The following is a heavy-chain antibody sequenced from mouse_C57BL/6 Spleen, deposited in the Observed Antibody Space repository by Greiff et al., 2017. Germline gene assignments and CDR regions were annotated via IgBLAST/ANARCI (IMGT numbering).Heavy chain of an antibody. CDR1: GYTFTSYW. Sequence: VQLQQPGAELVKPGASVKLSCKASGYTFTSYWLHWVKQRPGRGLEWIGRIDPNSGGTKYNEKFQSKATLTVDKPSSTAYMQLSSLTSEDSTVYYCARSIYYYGSNSEYYYAMDYWGQGTSVTVSS. J-gene: IGHJ4*01. CDR3: ARSIYYYGSNSEYYYAMDY. V-gene: IGHV1-72*01. CDR2: IDPNSGGT. D-gene: IGHD1-1*01.